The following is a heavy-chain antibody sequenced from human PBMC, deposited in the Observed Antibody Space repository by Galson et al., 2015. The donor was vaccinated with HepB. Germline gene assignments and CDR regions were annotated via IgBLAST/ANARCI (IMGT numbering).Heavy chain of an antibody. Sequence: SLRLSCAASGFTFRDYWMTWVRQAAGKGLEWVANIKKDGSEKYYVDSVKGRFIISRDNAENSLYLQMNSLRAEDTAVYYCARGGYHPDFWGRGTLVTVS. CDR2: IKKDGSEK. J-gene: IGHJ2*01. V-gene: IGHV3-7*01. CDR1: GFTFRDYW. CDR3: ARGGYHPDF. D-gene: IGHD5-18*01.